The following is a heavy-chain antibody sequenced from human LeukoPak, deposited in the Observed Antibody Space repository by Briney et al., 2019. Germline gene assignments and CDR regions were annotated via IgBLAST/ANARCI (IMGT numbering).Heavy chain of an antibody. V-gene: IGHV4-38-2*02. Sequence: PSETQSLTCTVSGYSISSGYYWGWIRQPPGKGLEWIGSIYHSGSTYYNPSLKSRVTISVDTSKNQFSLKLSSVTAADTAVYYCASRIAAAGYWYFDLWGRGTLVTVSS. CDR2: IYHSGST. CDR1: GYSISSGYY. D-gene: IGHD6-13*01. CDR3: ASRIAAAGYWYFDL. J-gene: IGHJ2*01.